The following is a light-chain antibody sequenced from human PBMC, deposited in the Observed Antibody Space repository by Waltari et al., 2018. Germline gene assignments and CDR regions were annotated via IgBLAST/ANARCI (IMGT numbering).Light chain of an antibody. CDR3: QQRSNWPMT. J-gene: IGKJ4*01. V-gene: IGKV3-11*01. CDR2: DAT. CDR1: QGVSMY. Sequence: VVLTQSLATLSLSHGVTVTLTCRASQGVSMYLAWYQHRPGQGPGLLIYDATNRATGIPARFGGSGSGTDFTLTISSLDPEDFAVYFCQQRSNWPMTFGGGTKVEIK.